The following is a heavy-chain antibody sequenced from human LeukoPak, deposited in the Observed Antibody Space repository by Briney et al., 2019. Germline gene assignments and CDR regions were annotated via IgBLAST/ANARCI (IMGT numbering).Heavy chain of an antibody. CDR2: IYSDGNT. CDR3: ARDFSGRGDAFDI. Sequence: GGSLRLSCAASGFTFSSYGMHWVRQAPGKGLEWVSVIYSDGNTYYADSVKGRFTISRDNSKNTLYLQMNSLRAEDTAVYYCARDFSGRGDAFDIWGQGIMVTVSS. CDR1: GFTFSSYG. D-gene: IGHD1-26*01. V-gene: IGHV3-53*01. J-gene: IGHJ3*02.